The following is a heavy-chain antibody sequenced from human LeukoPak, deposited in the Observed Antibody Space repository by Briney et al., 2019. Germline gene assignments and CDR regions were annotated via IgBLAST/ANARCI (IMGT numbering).Heavy chain of an antibody. CDR1: GFTFSSYW. D-gene: IGHD1-26*01. Sequence: TGGSLRLSCVASGFTFSSYWMHWVRQAPGKGLEWVAFIRYDGSEKYYADSVKGRFTISRDNPKNTLYLQMNSLRVEDMGLYYCAKDSSAVGAFSWGQGILVTVSS. CDR2: IRYDGSEK. J-gene: IGHJ5*02. CDR3: AKDSSAVGAFS. V-gene: IGHV3-30*02.